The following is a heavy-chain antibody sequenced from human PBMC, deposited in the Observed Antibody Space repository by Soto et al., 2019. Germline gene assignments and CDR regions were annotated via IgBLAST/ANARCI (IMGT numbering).Heavy chain of an antibody. Sequence: PGGSLRLSCAASGFTFSSYEMNWVRQAPGKGLEWVSYISSSGRTIYYADSVKGRFTISRDNAKNSLYLQMNSLRAEDTAVYYCARDGRDGYNYNYFDYWGQGTLVTVSS. J-gene: IGHJ4*02. CDR1: GFTFSSYE. CDR2: ISSSGRTI. V-gene: IGHV3-48*03. D-gene: IGHD5-12*01. CDR3: ARDGRDGYNYNYFDY.